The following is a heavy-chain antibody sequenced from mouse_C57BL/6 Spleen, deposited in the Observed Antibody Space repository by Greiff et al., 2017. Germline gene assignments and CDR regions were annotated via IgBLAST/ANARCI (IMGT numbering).Heavy chain of an antibody. V-gene: IGHV1-69*01. CDR2: IDPGDGDT. CDR3: ASYASAAAQAAFAY. D-gene: IGHD3-2*02. Sequence: QVQLQQSGAELVMPGASVKMSCKASGYTFTSYWMHWVKQRPGQGLEWIGGIDPGDGDTNYNQKFKGKATLTVDKSSSTAYMQLSSLTSEDSAVYSCASYASAAAQAAFAYWGQGTPVTVAA. CDR1: GYTFTSYW. J-gene: IGHJ4*01.